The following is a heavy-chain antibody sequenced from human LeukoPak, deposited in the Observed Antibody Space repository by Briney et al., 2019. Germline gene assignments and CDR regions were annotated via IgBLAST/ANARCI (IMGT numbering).Heavy chain of an antibody. CDR2: IYYSGYT. CDR3: ASNTATVFDN. CDR1: GGSISSYY. V-gene: IGHV4-59*01. Sequence: SETLSLTCTVSGGSISSYYWSWIRQPPGKGLKWIGNIYYSGYTTYSPSLRSRVTMSLEMSKHQFSLNLTSVTAADTAVYYCASNTATVFDNWGQGALVTVSS. D-gene: IGHD2-21*02. J-gene: IGHJ4*02.